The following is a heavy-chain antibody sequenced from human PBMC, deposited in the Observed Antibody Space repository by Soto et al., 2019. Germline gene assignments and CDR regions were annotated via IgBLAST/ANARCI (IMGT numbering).Heavy chain of an antibody. CDR1: GGSISSSNW. Sequence: SETLSLTCAVSGGSISSSNWWSWVRQPPGKGLEWIGEIYHSGSTNYNPSLKSRVTISVDKSKNQFSLKLSSVTAADTAVYYCARFVPAAIHHGMDVWGQGTTVTVSS. D-gene: IGHD2-2*02. CDR3: ARFVPAAIHHGMDV. V-gene: IGHV4-4*02. J-gene: IGHJ6*02. CDR2: IYHSGST.